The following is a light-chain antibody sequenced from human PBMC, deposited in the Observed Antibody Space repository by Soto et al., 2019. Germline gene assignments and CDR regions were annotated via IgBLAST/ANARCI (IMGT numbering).Light chain of an antibody. CDR2: SAS. J-gene: IGKJ4*01. V-gene: IGKV3-15*01. CDR1: QSISSN. CDR3: QQYHDWPPLT. Sequence: EIVMTQSPVTLSVSPGQRVTLSCRASQSISSNLAWYQQKPGQPPRLLFYSASARATGTSARFSASESGTEFSLTLSSLQSEDVAIYYCQQYHDWPPLTFGGGTKVQIK.